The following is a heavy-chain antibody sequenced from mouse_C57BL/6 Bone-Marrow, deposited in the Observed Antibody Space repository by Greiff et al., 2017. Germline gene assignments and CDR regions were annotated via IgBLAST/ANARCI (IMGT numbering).Heavy chain of an antibody. Sequence: EVMLVESGGDLVKPGGSLKLSCAASGFTFSSYGMSWVRQTPDKRLEWVATISSGGSYTCYPDSVKGRFTISRDNAKNTLYLQMSSLKSEDTAMYYCASSLLRKAMDYWGQGTSVTVSS. CDR3: ASSLLRKAMDY. V-gene: IGHV5-6*01. D-gene: IGHD1-2*01. J-gene: IGHJ4*01. CDR2: ISSGGSYT. CDR1: GFTFSSYG.